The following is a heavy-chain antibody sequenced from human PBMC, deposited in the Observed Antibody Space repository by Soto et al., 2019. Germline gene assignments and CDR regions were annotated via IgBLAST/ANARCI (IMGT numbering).Heavy chain of an antibody. J-gene: IGHJ4*02. CDR1: GGSFSGYY. Sequence: ETLGRTCAVYGGSFSGYYWSWIRQPPGKGLEWIGEINHSGGTNYNPSLKSRVTISVDKSKNQFSLRLSSVTAADTAVYYCARAPYDFWSGYYSFDYWGQGTLVTVYS. CDR2: INHSGGT. D-gene: IGHD3-3*01. CDR3: ARAPYDFWSGYYSFDY. V-gene: IGHV4-34*01.